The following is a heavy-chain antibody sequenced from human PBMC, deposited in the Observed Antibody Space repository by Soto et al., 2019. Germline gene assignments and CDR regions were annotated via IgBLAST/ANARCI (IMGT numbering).Heavy chain of an antibody. CDR1: GFTFSSYA. D-gene: IGHD3-16*01. J-gene: IGHJ3*02. Sequence: PGGSLRLSCAASGFTFSSYAMSWVRQAPGKGLEWVSAISGSGGSTYYADSVKGRFTISRDNSKNTLYLQMNSLRAEDTAVYYCAKGSRERDVTYYDYIWGSTLDAFDIWGQGTMVTVSS. V-gene: IGHV3-23*01. CDR3: AKGSRERDVTYYDYIWGSTLDAFDI. CDR2: ISGSGGST.